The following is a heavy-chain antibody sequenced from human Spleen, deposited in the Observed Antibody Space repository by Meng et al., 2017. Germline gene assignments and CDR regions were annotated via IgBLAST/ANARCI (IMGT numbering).Heavy chain of an antibody. V-gene: IGHV1-69*02. CDR3: ARGHESTSGSAFDI. J-gene: IGHJ3*02. D-gene: IGHD3-10*01. CDR2: IIPILDIA. CDR1: GATFSSYT. Sequence: SVPVSCQASGATFSSYTISWVRQAPGQGLEWMGRIIPILDIARYAQKFQGRVTINADKSTGTAYMELNSLRSEDTAVYYCARGHESTSGSAFDIWGQGTLVTVSS.